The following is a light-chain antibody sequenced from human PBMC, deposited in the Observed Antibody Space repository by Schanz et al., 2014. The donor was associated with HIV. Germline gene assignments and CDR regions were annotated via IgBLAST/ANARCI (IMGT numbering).Light chain of an antibody. CDR1: RSVGNF. Sequence: EIVLTQSPATLSLSPGERATLSCRASRSVGNFFAWYQQKPGQAPKLLIFDASKRAPGIPARFSGSGSETDFTLTISSLETEDFAIYYCQQRSNWPSITFGQGTRLDIK. J-gene: IGKJ5*01. CDR2: DAS. V-gene: IGKV3-11*01. CDR3: QQRSNWPSIT.